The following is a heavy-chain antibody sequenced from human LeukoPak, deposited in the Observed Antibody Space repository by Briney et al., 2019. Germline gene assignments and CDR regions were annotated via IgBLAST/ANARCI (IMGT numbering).Heavy chain of an antibody. D-gene: IGHD1-26*01. CDR2: INPSGGST. Sequence: GASVKVSCKASGYTFTGYYMHWVRQAPGQGLEWMGIINPSGGSTSYAQKFQGRVTMTRDMSTSTVYMELSSLRSEDTAVYYCARATSPHYYFDYWGQGTLVTVSS. V-gene: IGHV1-46*01. CDR3: ARATSPHYYFDY. CDR1: GYTFTGYY. J-gene: IGHJ4*02.